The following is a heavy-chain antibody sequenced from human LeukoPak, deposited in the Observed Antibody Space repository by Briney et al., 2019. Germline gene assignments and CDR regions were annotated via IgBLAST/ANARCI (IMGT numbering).Heavy chain of an antibody. CDR1: GGSISGYY. V-gene: IGHV4-59*01. CDR3: ARAWYSHGTFDH. Sequence: SETLSLTCTVSGGSISGYYWSWIRQPPGKGLEWIGYIYNSGSTNYNPSLKSRVTISLDTSRNQSSLRLNSVTAADTAVYYCARAWYSHGTFDHWGQGTLVTASS. D-gene: IGHD5-18*01. CDR2: IYNSGST. J-gene: IGHJ4*02.